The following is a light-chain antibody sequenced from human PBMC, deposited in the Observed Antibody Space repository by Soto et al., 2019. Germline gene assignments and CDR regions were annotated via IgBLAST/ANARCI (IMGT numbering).Light chain of an antibody. V-gene: IGKV3-15*01. J-gene: IGKJ4*01. CDR2: GAS. CDR1: QSVSNN. CDR3: QQYNNWPLT. Sequence: ERVLTQSPATLSVSPGERATLSCRASQSVSNNLAWYQQQPGQAPRLLIYGASTRATGFPARFSGSGSGTGFTLAVSGLQSKDFAVYSCQQYNNWPLTSGGGTKVDIK.